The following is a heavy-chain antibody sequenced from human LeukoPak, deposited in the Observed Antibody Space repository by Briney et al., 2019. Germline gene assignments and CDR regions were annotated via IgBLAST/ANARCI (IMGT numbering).Heavy chain of an antibody. CDR2: IIPIFDTA. V-gene: IGHV1-69*13. CDR1: GYTFTSYY. CDR3: ASNYYDSSGYYYPPDY. Sequence: SVKVSCKASGYTFTSYYMHWVRQAPGQGLEWMGGIIPIFDTANYAQKFQGRVTITADESTSTAYMELSSLRSEDTAVYYCASNYYDSSGYYYPPDYWGQGTLVTVSS. J-gene: IGHJ4*02. D-gene: IGHD3-22*01.